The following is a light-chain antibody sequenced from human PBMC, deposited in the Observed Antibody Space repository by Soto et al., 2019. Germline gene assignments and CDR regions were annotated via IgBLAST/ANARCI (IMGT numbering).Light chain of an antibody. CDR3: QQYKSYAPT. CDR1: RSVSTS. CDR2: DAS. V-gene: IGKV1-5*01. Sequence: DIQMTQSPSTLSASVGDRVTITCRASRSVSTSLAWYQKKPGKAPKLLIFDASSLESGVPSRFSGSGSGTELTPTISGLQPDDFATYFCQQYKSYAPTFGQGTKVDIK. J-gene: IGKJ1*01.